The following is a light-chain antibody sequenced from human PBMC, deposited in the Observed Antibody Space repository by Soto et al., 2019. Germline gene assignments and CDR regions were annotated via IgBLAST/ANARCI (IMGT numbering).Light chain of an antibody. J-gene: IGKJ5*01. Sequence: EIVLTQSPAPLSLSPGERATLSCGASQSVSSNYLAWYQQRPGLAPRLLIYDASNRATGIPARFSGSGSGTDFTLTISSLEPEDFAVYYCQQRSNWPSITFGQGTRLEIK. V-gene: IGKV3D-20*02. CDR2: DAS. CDR3: QQRSNWPSIT. CDR1: QSVSSNY.